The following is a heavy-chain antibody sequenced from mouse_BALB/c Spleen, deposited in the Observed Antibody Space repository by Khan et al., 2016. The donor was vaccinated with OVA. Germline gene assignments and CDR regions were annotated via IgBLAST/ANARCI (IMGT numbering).Heavy chain of an antibody. CDR1: GFSFTNYC. J-gene: IGHJ4*01. Sequence: VQLQESGPGLVAPSQSLSLTCTISGFSFTNYCVHWVRQPPGKGLEWLVVIWSDGATTYDSTLKSKMTISKNNDKSQVFLKMESLQTDYTAMYYCSRQPYCHYYDMDYWGQGTSVTVSS. V-gene: IGHV2-6-1*01. D-gene: IGHD2-10*01. CDR3: SRQPYCHYYDMDY. CDR2: IWSDGAT.